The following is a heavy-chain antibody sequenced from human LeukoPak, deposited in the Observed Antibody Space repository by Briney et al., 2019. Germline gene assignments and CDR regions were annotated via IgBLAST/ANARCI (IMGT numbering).Heavy chain of an antibody. Sequence: SETLSLTCTVSGGSISSYYWSWIRQPPGKGLEWIGYIYYSGSTNYNPSLKSRVTISVDTSKNQFSLKLSSVTAADTAVYYCARAIEVGAMTPFDYWGQGTLVTVSS. CDR3: ARAIEVGAMTPFDY. D-gene: IGHD1-26*01. J-gene: IGHJ4*02. V-gene: IGHV4-59*01. CDR2: IYYSGST. CDR1: GGSISSYY.